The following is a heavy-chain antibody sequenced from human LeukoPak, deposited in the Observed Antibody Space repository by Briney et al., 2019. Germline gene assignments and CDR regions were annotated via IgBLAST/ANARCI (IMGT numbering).Heavy chain of an antibody. V-gene: IGHV3-23*01. J-gene: IGHJ4*02. CDR1: GFTFSNSA. D-gene: IGHD2-2*01. CDR3: ATGRSCATCYLPDY. CDR2: ISGSGGST. Sequence: PGGSLRLSCAASGFTFSNSAMSWVRQAPGKGLEWVSTISGSGGSTYYADSVKGRFTISRDNSKNTLYLQMNSLRAEDTAVYHCATGRSCATCYLPDYWGQGALVTVSS.